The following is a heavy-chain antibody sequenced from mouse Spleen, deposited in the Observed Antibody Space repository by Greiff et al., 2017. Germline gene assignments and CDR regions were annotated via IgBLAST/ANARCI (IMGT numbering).Heavy chain of an antibody. V-gene: IGHV1-82*01. CDR2: IYPGDGDT. Sequence: QVQLKESGPELVKPGASVKISCKASGYAFSSSWMNWVKQRPGKGLEWIGRIYPGDGDTNYNGKFKGKATLTADKSSSTAYMQLSSLTSEDSAVYFCARESYGSSYRFAYWGQGTLVTVSA. CDR1: GYAFSSSW. CDR3: ARESYGSSYRFAY. J-gene: IGHJ3*01. D-gene: IGHD1-1*01.